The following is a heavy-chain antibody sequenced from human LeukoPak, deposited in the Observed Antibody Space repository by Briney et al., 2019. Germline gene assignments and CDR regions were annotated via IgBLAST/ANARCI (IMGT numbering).Heavy chain of an antibody. D-gene: IGHD3-22*01. CDR1: GFTFSSYW. V-gene: IGHV3-7*01. Sequence: GGSLRLSCAATGFTFSSYWMSWVRQAPGKGLEWVANIKQDGSEKYYVDSVKGRFTISRDNAKNSLYLQMNSLRAEDTAVYYCATEDYYDSSGYYFDYWGQGTLVTVSS. CDR2: IKQDGSEK. J-gene: IGHJ4*02. CDR3: ATEDYYDSSGYYFDY.